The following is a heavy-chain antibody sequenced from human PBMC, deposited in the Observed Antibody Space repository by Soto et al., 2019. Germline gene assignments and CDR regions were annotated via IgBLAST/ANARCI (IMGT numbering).Heavy chain of an antibody. Sequence: QVQLVQSGAEVKKPGSSVKVSCKASGGTFSSYTISWVRQAPGQGLEWMGRIIPILGIANYAQKLQGRVTITADKSTSTAYMERSSLRSEDTAVYYCARDPEGIVATSYDYWGQGTLVTVSS. CDR2: IIPILGIA. V-gene: IGHV1-69*08. CDR1: GGTFSSYT. D-gene: IGHD5-12*01. CDR3: ARDPEGIVATSYDY. J-gene: IGHJ4*02.